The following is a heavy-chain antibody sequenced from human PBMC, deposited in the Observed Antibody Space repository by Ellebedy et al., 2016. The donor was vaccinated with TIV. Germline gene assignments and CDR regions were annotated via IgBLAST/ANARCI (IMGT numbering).Heavy chain of an antibody. CDR1: GFIFRSYW. CDR3: ARRGSYGDYAVQINSWFDR. D-gene: IGHD4-17*01. J-gene: IGHJ5*02. CDR2: IYQDGSNQ. Sequence: PGGSLRLSCVASGFIFRSYWMSWVRQAPGTGLEWVANIYQDGSNQYYVDSVKGRFTISRDNANKSLFLQMNSLRGEDTAVYYCARRGSYGDYAVQINSWFDRWGRGTLVTVSS. V-gene: IGHV3-7*01.